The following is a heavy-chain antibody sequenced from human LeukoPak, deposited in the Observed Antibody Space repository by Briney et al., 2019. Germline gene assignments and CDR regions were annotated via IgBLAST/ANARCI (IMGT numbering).Heavy chain of an antibody. CDR2: IKRKTEGGTT. J-gene: IGHJ4*02. CDR1: GFTLRNAW. V-gene: IGHV3-15*01. D-gene: IGHD1-26*01. Sequence: GGSLRLSCAASGFTLRNAWMSWVRQAPGKGLEWVGRIKRKTEGGTTNYAAPVKGRFSISRHDSKNRLYLQMNSLKIEDTAVYYRTTAVGATEDFDYWGQGTLVTVSS. CDR3: TTAVGATEDFDY.